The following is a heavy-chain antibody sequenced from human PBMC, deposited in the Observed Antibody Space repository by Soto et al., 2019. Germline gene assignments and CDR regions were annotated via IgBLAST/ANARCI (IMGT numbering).Heavy chain of an antibody. D-gene: IGHD3-22*01. J-gene: IGHJ4*02. V-gene: IGHV3-11*01. CDR3: ASIDSSGYYYNY. CDR1: GFTFSDYY. Sequence: GGSLRLSCAASGFTFSDYYMSWIRQTPGKGLEWVSYISSCGSTIYYADSVKGRFTISRDNAKNSLYLQMNSLRAEDTAVYYCASIDSSGYYYNYWGQGTLVTVSS. CDR2: ISSCGSTI.